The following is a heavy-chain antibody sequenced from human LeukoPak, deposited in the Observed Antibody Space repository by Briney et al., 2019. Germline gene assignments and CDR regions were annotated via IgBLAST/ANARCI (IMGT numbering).Heavy chain of an antibody. D-gene: IGHD3-10*01. CDR3: ARLVRGLGDWFDP. V-gene: IGHV1-18*04. CDR2: ISAYNGNT. J-gene: IGHJ5*02. Sequence: ASVKVSCKASGYTFTSYGISWVRQAPGQGLEWMGWISAYNGNTNYAQELQGRVTMTTDTSTSTAYMELRSLRSDDTVVYYCARLVRGLGDWFDPWGQGTLVTVSS. CDR1: GYTFTSYG.